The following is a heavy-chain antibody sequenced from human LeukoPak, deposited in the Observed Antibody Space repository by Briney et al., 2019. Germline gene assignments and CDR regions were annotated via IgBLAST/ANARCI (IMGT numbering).Heavy chain of an antibody. J-gene: IGHJ4*02. CDR2: IIPIFGTA. CDR1: GGTFSSYA. Sequence: SVKVSCKASGGTFSSYAISWVRQAPGQGLEWMGGIIPIFGTANYAQKFQGRVTITTDESTSTAYMELSSLRSEDTAVYYCARQDGGCYARHFDYWGQGTLVTVSS. D-gene: IGHD4/OR15-4a*01. CDR3: ARQDGGCYARHFDY. V-gene: IGHV1-69*05.